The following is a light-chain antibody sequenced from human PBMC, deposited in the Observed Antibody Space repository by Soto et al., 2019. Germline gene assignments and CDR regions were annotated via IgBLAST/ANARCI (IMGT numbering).Light chain of an antibody. CDR3: QQRSNWPLT. V-gene: IGKV3-11*01. Sequence: EIVLTQSPATLSLSPGERATLSCRASQSVSSYLACYQQKPGQAPRLLIYGASNRATGIPARFSGSGSGTDFTLTISSLEPEDFAVYYCQQRSNWPLTFGGGTKVEIK. CDR1: QSVSSY. J-gene: IGKJ4*01. CDR2: GAS.